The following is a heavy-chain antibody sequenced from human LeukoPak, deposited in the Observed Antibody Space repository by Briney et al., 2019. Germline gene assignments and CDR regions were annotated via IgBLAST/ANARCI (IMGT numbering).Heavy chain of an antibody. CDR2: INHSGST. CDR1: GGSFSGYY. Sequence: KPSETLSLTCAVYGGSFSGYYWSWLRQPPGKGLEWIGEINHSGSTNYNPSLKSRVTISVDTSKNQFSLKLSSVTAADTAVYYCARGMGMITFGGVIRLSRYYGMDVWGQGTTVTVSS. V-gene: IGHV4-34*01. CDR3: ARGMGMITFGGVIRLSRYYGMDV. J-gene: IGHJ6*02. D-gene: IGHD3-16*02.